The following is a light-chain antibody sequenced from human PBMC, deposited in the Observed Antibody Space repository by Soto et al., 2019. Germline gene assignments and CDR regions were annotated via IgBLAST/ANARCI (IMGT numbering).Light chain of an antibody. Sequence: DIQMTQSPSTLSASVVDRVTITCRASQSMSSWLAWYQQKPGKAPKLLIYDASSLESWVPSRFSGSGSGTDFTLTISSLQPEDFATYYCQQSYSTPRITFGQGTRLEI. CDR3: QQSYSTPRIT. CDR1: QSMSSW. V-gene: IGKV1-39*01. J-gene: IGKJ5*01. CDR2: DAS.